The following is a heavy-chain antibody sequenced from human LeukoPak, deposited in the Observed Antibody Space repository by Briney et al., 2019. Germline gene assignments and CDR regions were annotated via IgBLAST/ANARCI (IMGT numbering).Heavy chain of an antibody. CDR3: ARDWGESCSGGSCYGGFNY. CDR2: IYHSGST. J-gene: IGHJ4*02. Sequence: SETLSLTCTVSGYSISSGYYWGWIRQPPGKGLEWIGSIYHSGSTYYNPSLKSRVTISVDTSKNEFSLKLNSVTAADTAVYYCARDWGESCSGGSCYGGFNYWGQGTLVTVSS. D-gene: IGHD2-15*01. CDR1: GYSISSGYY. V-gene: IGHV4-38-2*02.